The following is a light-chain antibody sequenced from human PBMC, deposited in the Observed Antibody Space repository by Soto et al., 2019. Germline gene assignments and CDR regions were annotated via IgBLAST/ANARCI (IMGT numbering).Light chain of an antibody. CDR2: DVR. CDR3: SSYTSGSTPVV. V-gene: IGLV2-14*03. CDR1: SSDVGGYNY. Sequence: QSALTQPASVSGSPGQSITISCTGTSSDVGGYNYVSWFQQRPGKAPKFLIYDVRNRPSGVSTRFSGSKSDNTASLTISGLQVEDEGDYYCSSYTSGSTPVVFGGGTKLTVL. J-gene: IGLJ2*01.